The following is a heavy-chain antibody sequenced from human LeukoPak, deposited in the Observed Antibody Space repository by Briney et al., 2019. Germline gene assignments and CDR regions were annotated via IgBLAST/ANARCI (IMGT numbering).Heavy chain of an antibody. Sequence: SETLSLTCAVYGGSFSGYYWSWIRQPPGKGLEWIGEINHSGSTNYNPSLKSRVTISVDTSKNQFSLKLSSVTSADTAVYYCARGHQYSSVWLDYWGQGTLVTVSS. D-gene: IGHD6-19*01. V-gene: IGHV4-34*01. CDR1: GGSFSGYY. J-gene: IGHJ4*02. CDR3: ARGHQYSSVWLDY. CDR2: INHSGST.